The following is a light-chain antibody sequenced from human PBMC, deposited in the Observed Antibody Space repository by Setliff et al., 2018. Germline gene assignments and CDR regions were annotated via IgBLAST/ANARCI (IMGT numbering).Light chain of an antibody. CDR1: SSNIGRYT. CDR3: SSYAGFNNFV. Sequence: QSVLTQPPSASGTPGQRVTISCSGSSSNIGRYTFNWYQQLPGTAPKLLIYTNSQRPSGVPDRFSGSKSGTSGSLAISGLQSEDEADYYCSSYAGFNNFVFGTGTKVTVL. V-gene: IGLV1-44*01. J-gene: IGLJ1*01. CDR2: TNS.